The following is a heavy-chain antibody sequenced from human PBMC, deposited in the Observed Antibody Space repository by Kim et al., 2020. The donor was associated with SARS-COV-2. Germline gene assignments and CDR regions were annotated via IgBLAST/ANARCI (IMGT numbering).Heavy chain of an antibody. CDR2: IWYDGSNK. Sequence: GGSLRLSCAASGFTFSSYGMHWVRQAPGKGLEWVAVIWYDGSNKYYADSVKGRFTISRDNSKNTLYLQMNSLRAEDTAVYYCARLAHKYYDFWSGYYTLGYWGQGTLVTVSS. CDR1: GFTFSSYG. D-gene: IGHD3-3*01. CDR3: ARLAHKYYDFWSGYYTLGY. V-gene: IGHV3-33*01. J-gene: IGHJ4*02.